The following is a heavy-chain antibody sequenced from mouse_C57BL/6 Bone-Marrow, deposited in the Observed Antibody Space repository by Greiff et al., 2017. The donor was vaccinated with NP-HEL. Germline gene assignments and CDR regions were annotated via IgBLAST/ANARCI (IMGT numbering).Heavy chain of an antibody. CDR3: ARSEDY. CDR1: GYTFTSYW. J-gene: IGHJ2*01. Sequence: VQLQQPGAELVRPGTSVKLSCKASGYTFTSYWMHWVKQRPGQGLEWIGVIDPSDSYTNYNQKFKGKATLTVDTSSSTAYLQLSSLTSEDSAVYHCARSEDYWGQGTTLTVSS. CDR2: IDPSDSYT. V-gene: IGHV1-59*01.